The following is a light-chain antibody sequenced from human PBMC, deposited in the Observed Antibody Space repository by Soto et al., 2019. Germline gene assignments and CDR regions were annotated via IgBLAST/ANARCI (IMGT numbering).Light chain of an antibody. CDR3: AAWDDSLNGPV. CDR1: SSNIGSNT. Sequence: QSVLTQPPSASGTPGQRVTISCSGSSSNIGSNTVNWYQQLPGTAPKLLIYSNNQRPSGVPDLFSGSKSGTSASLAISGLQSGDEADYYCAAWDDSLNGPVFGGGTKLTVL. J-gene: IGLJ2*01. CDR2: SNN. V-gene: IGLV1-44*01.